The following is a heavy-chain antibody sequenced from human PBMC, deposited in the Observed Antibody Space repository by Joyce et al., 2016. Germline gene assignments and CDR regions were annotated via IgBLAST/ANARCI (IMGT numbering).Heavy chain of an antibody. CDR1: GFTFTTDS. V-gene: IGHV3-21*01. J-gene: IGHJ2*01. CDR3: ARSITIFGWYLDL. CDR2: ITSSSSYI. D-gene: IGHD3-3*01. Sequence: EVQLVESGGGLVKPGGSLRLSCAASGFTFTTDSMNWVRQAPGKGLGWVSSITSSSSYISYADAVKVRFTISRDNVKNSLFLEMSTLRAEDTAVYYCARSITIFGWYLDLWGRGTLVTVSS.